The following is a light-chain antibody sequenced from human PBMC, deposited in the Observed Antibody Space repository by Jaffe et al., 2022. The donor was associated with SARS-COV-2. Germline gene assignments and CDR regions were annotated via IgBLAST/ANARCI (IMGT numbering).Light chain of an antibody. J-gene: IGLJ2*01. CDR2: EDD. Sequence: NFMLTQPHSMSESPGKTVIISCTRTSGSIASSYVQWYRQRPGSSPTTLIYEDDRRPSGVPVRFSGSIDSSSNSASLTISGLQTEDEADYYCQSYQDSIVVFGGGTKLTVL. CDR1: SGSIASSY. V-gene: IGLV6-57*01. CDR3: QSYQDSIVV.